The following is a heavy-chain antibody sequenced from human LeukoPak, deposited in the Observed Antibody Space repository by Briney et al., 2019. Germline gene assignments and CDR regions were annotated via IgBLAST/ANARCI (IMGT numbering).Heavy chain of an antibody. CDR3: ARTPRRYYDSSGYYSDYYYGMDV. CDR2: IIPILGIA. CDR1: GGTSSSYA. V-gene: IGHV1-69*04. Sequence: ASVKVSCKASGGTSSSYAISWVRQAPGQGLEWMGRIIPILGIANYAQKFQGRVTITADKSTSTAYMELSSLRSEDTAVYYRARTPRRYYDSSGYYSDYYYGMDVWGQGTTVTVSS. J-gene: IGHJ6*02. D-gene: IGHD3-22*01.